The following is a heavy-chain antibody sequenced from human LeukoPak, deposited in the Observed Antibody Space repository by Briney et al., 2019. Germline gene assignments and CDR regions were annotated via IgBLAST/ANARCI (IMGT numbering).Heavy chain of an antibody. V-gene: IGHV1-3*01. J-gene: IGHJ3*02. D-gene: IGHD5-18*01. CDR1: GYTFISYT. CDR2: TNAGNGNT. CDR3: AISMVDTAMVTVLGAFDI. Sequence: ASVKVSCKASGYTFISYTLHWVRQAPGQRLEWMGWTNAGNGNTKYSQKFQGRVTFTRDTSASTAYMELSSLRSEDTAVYYCAISMVDTAMVTVLGAFDIWGQGTMVTVSS.